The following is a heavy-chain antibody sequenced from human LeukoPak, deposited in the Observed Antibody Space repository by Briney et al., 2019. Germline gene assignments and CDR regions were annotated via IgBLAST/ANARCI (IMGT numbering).Heavy chain of an antibody. Sequence: SETLSLTCTVAGDSINSGAYYWGWIRQPPGKGLEWIGSIYYSGSTQYNPSLKSRVPVSLDTSTTQFSLNLTSVTAADTAIYFCAREDYGSGHFDYWGQGTLVTVSS. J-gene: IGHJ4*02. CDR3: AREDYGSGHFDY. CDR1: GDSINSGAYY. V-gene: IGHV4-39*07. CDR2: IYYSGST. D-gene: IGHD3-10*01.